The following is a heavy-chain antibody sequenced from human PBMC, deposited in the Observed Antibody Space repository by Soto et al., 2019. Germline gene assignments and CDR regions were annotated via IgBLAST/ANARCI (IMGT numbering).Heavy chain of an antibody. CDR1: GNTFASHG. V-gene: IGHV1-18*01. J-gene: IGHJ4*02. CDR3: ARVDPRGVAVIRDY. D-gene: IGHD2-21*01. Sequence: ASVKVSCKASGNTFASHGFSWVRQAPGQGLEWMGWISGFNGQTNYALKFQGRVTLTTDTSTSTAYMELRSLRSDDTAVYFCARVDPRGVAVIRDYWGQGTLVTVSS. CDR2: ISGFNGQT.